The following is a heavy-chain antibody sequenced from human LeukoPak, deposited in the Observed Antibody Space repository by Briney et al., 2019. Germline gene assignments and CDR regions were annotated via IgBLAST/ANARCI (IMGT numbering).Heavy chain of an antibody. CDR3: ASFSGISRFEY. Sequence: SETLSLTCTLSGVSISTYYWSWIRQPPGKGLEWIGYIYYTGSTNYNPSLKSRVTISVETSKDQFSLNLRSVTTADTAVYYRASFSGISRFEYWGQGALVTVSS. CDR1: GVSISTYY. CDR2: IYYTGST. D-gene: IGHD1-26*01. J-gene: IGHJ4*02. V-gene: IGHV4-59*01.